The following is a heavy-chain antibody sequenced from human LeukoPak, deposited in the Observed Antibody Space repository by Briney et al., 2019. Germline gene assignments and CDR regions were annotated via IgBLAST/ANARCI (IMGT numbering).Heavy chain of an antibody. CDR3: ARGAAVADHKSFIQH. CDR2: INHSGST. J-gene: IGHJ1*01. Sequence: SETLSLTCAVYGGSFSGYYWSWIRQPPGKGLEWIGEINHSGSTNYNPSLKSRVTISVDTSKNQFSLKLSSVTAADTAVYYCARGAAVADHKSFIQHWARAPWSPSPQ. CDR1: GGSFSGYY. V-gene: IGHV4-34*01. D-gene: IGHD6-19*01.